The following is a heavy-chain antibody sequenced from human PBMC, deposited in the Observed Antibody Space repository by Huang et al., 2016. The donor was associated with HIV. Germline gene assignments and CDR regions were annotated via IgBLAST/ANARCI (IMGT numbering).Heavy chain of an antibody. Sequence: QLLLQESGPGLVKPSEALALTCAVSGGSIRSSDYHWGWIRQPPGKGLGWIGSIYYKGSTHYRPALKSRVTIAVDTSKNLFFLNLTSMTAADTAVYYCARHREGPVAYYSGWGSHLNYMDVWGRGRTVVVSS. CDR3: ARHREGPVAYYSGWGSHLNYMDV. CDR2: IYYKGST. D-gene: IGHD3-10*01. CDR1: GGSIRSSDYH. J-gene: IGHJ6*03. V-gene: IGHV4-39*01.